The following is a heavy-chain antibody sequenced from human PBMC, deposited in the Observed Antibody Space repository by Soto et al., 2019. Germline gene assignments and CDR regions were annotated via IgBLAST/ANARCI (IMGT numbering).Heavy chain of an antibody. CDR1: GGSISSGGYY. CDR2: IYYSGST. D-gene: IGHD3-10*01. V-gene: IGHV4-31*03. CDR3: ARTYYYGSGPLAYFDY. Sequence: QVQLQESGPGLVKPSQTLSLTCTVSGGSISSGGYYWSWIRQHPGKGLEWIGYIYYSGSTYYNPSLKSRVTLSVDTSKNQFSLKLSSVTAADTAVYYCARTYYYGSGPLAYFDYWGQGTLVTVSS. J-gene: IGHJ4*02.